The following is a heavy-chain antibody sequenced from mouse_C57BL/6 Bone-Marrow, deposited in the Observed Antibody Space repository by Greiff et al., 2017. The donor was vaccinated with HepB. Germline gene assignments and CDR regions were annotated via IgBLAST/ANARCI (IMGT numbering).Heavy chain of an antibody. CDR1: GYTFTNYW. V-gene: IGHV1-63*01. CDR3: ARGWEGVDY. D-gene: IGHD2-3*01. CDR2: IYPGGGYT. Sequence: VKLMESGAELVRPGTSVKMSCKASGYTFTNYWIGWAKQRPGHGLEWIGDIYPGGGYTNYNEKVKGKATLTADKSSSTAYMQFSSLTSEDSAIYYCARGWEGVDYWGQGTTLTVSS. J-gene: IGHJ2*01.